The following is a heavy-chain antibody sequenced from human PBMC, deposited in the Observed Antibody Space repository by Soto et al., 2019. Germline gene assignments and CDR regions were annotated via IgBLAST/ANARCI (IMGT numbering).Heavy chain of an antibody. V-gene: IGHV1-3*01. CDR1: GYTFTSYA. D-gene: IGHD6-19*01. CDR2: INAGNGNT. Sequence: ASVKVSCKASGYTFTSYAMHWVRQAPGQRLEWMGWINAGNGNTKYSQKFQGRVTITRDTSASTAYMELNSLRAEDTALYHCAREPGFGIAVAGKIPWGQGTLVTVSS. CDR3: AREPGFGIAVAGKIP. J-gene: IGHJ5*02.